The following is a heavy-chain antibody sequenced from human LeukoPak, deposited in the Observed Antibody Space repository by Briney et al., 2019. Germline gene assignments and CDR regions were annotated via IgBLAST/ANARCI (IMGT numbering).Heavy chain of an antibody. Sequence: GGSLRLSCAASGFTFRSYGMHWVRQAPAKGLEGVAVIRDDGSNKDYADSVKCRFTISRDNSKNTLYLQTNSLRAEDTAVYYCSKGHYDSSGYYQYYFDYWGQGTLVTVSS. CDR3: SKGHYDSSGYYQYYFDY. CDR1: GFTFRSYG. V-gene: IGHV3-30*02. J-gene: IGHJ4*02. CDR2: IRDDGSNK. D-gene: IGHD3-22*01.